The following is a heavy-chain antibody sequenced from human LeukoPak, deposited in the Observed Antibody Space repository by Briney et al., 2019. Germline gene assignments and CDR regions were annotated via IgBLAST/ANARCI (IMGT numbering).Heavy chain of an antibody. Sequence: ASVKVSCKASGYTFTSYGISWVRQAPGQGLEWMGWISAYNGNTNYAQKLQGGVTMTTDTSTSTAYMELRSLRSDDTAVYYCARDGITIFGVAIGGNWFDPWGQGTLVTVSP. V-gene: IGHV1-18*01. D-gene: IGHD3-3*01. CDR2: ISAYNGNT. J-gene: IGHJ5*02. CDR3: ARDGITIFGVAIGGNWFDP. CDR1: GYTFTSYG.